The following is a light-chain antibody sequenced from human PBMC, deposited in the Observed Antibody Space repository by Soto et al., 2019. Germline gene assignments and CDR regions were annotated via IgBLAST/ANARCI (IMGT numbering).Light chain of an antibody. Sequence: EIVLTQSPGTLSLSPGERSTLSCRARQTFSNSFLSWFQQIPGQATRLIIYGASMRATGITARLSGSGSGTEFTLTISSLQSEDFAVYYCQHRSSWPLTFGGGTKVDTK. CDR2: GAS. CDR3: QHRSSWPLT. V-gene: IGKV3D-20*02. J-gene: IGKJ4*01. CDR1: QTFSNSF.